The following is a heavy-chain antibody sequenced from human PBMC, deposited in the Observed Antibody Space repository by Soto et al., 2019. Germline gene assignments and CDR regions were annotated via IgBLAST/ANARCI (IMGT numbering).Heavy chain of an antibody. CDR2: INSDGSST. D-gene: IGHD6-25*01. CDR1: GFTFSSYW. CDR3: ARGYSSGWYGMDV. V-gene: IGHV3-74*01. Sequence: GGSLRLSCAASGFTFSSYWMHWVRQAPGKGLVWVSRINSDGSSTSYAESVKGRFTISRDNAKNTLYLQMNSLRAEDTAVYYCARGYSSGWYGMDVWGQGTTVTVSS. J-gene: IGHJ6*02.